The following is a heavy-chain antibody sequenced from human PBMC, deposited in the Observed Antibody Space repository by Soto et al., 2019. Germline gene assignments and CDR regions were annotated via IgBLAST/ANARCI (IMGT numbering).Heavy chain of an antibody. CDR3: ARKAWVRFDY. CDR1: GDSISSSVW. Sequence: SETLSLTYAVSGDSISSSVWWTWVRQPPGKGLEWIGEVFHTGNTNYNPSLKSRVTMSVDKSTNEFSLKVTSVTAADTAIYYCARKAWVRFDYGGQGALVT. D-gene: IGHD7-27*01. J-gene: IGHJ4*02. V-gene: IGHV4-4*02. CDR2: VFHTGNT.